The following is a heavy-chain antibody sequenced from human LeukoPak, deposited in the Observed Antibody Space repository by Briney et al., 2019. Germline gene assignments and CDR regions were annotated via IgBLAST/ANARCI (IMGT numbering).Heavy chain of an antibody. D-gene: IGHD6-13*01. Sequence: PGGSLRLSCAASGFTFSRYAMSWVRQAPGKGLEWVSAISDSGGSTNYADSVKGRFTISRDNSKNTLHLQMNSLRAEDKAVYHCARKLGGGYLAGIFDYWGQGTLVTVSS. V-gene: IGHV3-23*01. CDR1: GFTFSRYA. J-gene: IGHJ4*02. CDR2: ISDSGGST. CDR3: ARKLGGGYLAGIFDY.